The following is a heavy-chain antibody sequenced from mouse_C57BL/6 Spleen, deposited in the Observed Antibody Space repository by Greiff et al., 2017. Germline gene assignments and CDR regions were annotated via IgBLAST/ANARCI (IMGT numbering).Heavy chain of an antibody. CDR1: GYTFTSYW. Sequence: QVQLQQPGAELVRPGTSVKLSCKASGYTFTSYWMHWVKQRPGQGLEWIGVIDPSDSYTNYNQKFKGKATLTVDTSSSTAYMQLSSLTSEDSAVYDGARSEDYDGAWFAYGGQGTLVTVSA. J-gene: IGHJ3*01. CDR3: ARSEDYDGAWFAY. V-gene: IGHV1-59*01. D-gene: IGHD2-4*01. CDR2: IDPSDSYT.